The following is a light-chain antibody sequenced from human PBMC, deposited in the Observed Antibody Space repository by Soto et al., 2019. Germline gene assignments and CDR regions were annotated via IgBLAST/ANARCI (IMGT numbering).Light chain of an antibody. CDR2: DAA. V-gene: IGKV1-5*01. CDR3: QQYNSYWT. Sequence: DIPMTQSPATLSASVGDRVTITCRASQSISSWLAWYQQKPGKAPMLLIYDAASLESGVPSRFSGSGSGTEFALTLSRLQPDDFATYYCQQYNSYWTFGQGTKVEIK. J-gene: IGKJ1*01. CDR1: QSISSW.